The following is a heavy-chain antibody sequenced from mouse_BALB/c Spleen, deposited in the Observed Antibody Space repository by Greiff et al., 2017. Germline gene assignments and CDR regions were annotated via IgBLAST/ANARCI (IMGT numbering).Heavy chain of an antibody. J-gene: IGHJ2*01. Sequence: VQLVESGPDLVAPSQSLSITCTVSGFSLTSYGVHWVRQSPGKGLEWLGVIWSGGSTDYNAAFISRLSISKDNSKSQVFFKMNSLQANDTAIYYCARDYDYDRGYFDYWGQGTTLTVSS. CDR3: ARDYDYDRGYFDY. CDR2: IWSGGST. D-gene: IGHD2-4*01. V-gene: IGHV2-2*02. CDR1: GFSLTSYG.